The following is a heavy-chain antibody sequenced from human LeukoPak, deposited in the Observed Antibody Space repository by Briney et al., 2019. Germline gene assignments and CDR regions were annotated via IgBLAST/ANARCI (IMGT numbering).Heavy chain of an antibody. J-gene: IGHJ5*02. CDR2: IGGSGSST. D-gene: IGHD5-12*01. CDR3: AKDRGFSGYNNWFDP. V-gene: IGHV3-23*01. Sequence: QTGGSLRLSCAASGFTFSSYAMNWVRQAPGKGLEWVSGIGGSGSSTYYVDSVKGRFTISRDNSKNTLYLRMNSLRAEDTAVYYCAKDRGFSGYNNWFDPWGQGTLVTVSS. CDR1: GFTFSSYA.